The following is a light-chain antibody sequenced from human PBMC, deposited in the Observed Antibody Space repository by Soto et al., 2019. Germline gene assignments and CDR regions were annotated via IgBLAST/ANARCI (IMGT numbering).Light chain of an antibody. CDR3: QQSYSTET. J-gene: IGKJ4*01. CDR2: AAS. Sequence: DIQMTQSPSSLAASVVDRVTITCRASQSISSYLNWYQQKPGKAPKLLIYAASSVQSGVPSRFSGSGSGTDFTLTISSLQPEDFATYYCQQSYSTETFGGGTKVDIK. CDR1: QSISSY. V-gene: IGKV1-39*01.